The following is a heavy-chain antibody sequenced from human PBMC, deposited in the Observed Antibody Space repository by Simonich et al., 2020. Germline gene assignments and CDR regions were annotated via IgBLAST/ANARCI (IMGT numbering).Heavy chain of an antibody. V-gene: IGHV3-23*01. J-gene: IGHJ3*02. D-gene: IGHD2-2*01. CDR3: AKEESYSSTSCYDAFDI. CDR2: LRGRGGST. Sequence: EVQLLESGGGLVQPGGSLRLSCAASGFTFSSYAMSWVRQAPGRGLAWVSALRGRGGSTYYADSVKGRFTISRDNSKNTLYLQMNSLRAEDTAVYYCAKEESYSSTSCYDAFDIWGQGTMVTVSS. CDR1: GFTFSSYA.